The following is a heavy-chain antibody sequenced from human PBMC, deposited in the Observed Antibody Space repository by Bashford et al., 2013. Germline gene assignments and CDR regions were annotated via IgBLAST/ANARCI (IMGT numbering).Heavy chain of an antibody. V-gene: IGHV3-23*01. Sequence: GGSLRLSCAASGFTFSSYAMSWVRQAPGKGLEWVSAISGSGGSTYYADSVKGRFTISRDNSKNTLYLQMNSLRAEDTAVYYCAKGACSSTSCYALGREDRFDYWGQGTLVTVSS. CDR1: GFTFSSYA. CDR3: AKGACSSTSCYALGREDRFDY. J-gene: IGHJ4*02. D-gene: IGHD2-2*01. CDR2: ISGSGGST.